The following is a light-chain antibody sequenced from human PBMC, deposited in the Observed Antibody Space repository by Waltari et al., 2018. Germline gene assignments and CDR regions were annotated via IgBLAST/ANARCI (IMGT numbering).Light chain of an antibody. CDR1: ESVSTY. CDR2: DAS. CDR3: QQRSNWPRS. Sequence: EIVLTQSPATLSLSPGESATLSCAASESVSTYLAWYQHKPGQPPRLLSYDASYRATGIPARFSGSGSGTDFTLTISSLEPEDFAVYYCQQRSNWPRSFGPGTKVEI. V-gene: IGKV3-11*01. J-gene: IGKJ3*01.